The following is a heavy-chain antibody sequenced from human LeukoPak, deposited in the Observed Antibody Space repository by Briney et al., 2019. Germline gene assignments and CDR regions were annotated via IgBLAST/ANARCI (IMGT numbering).Heavy chain of an antibody. CDR1: GGPFSDYY. J-gene: IGHJ4*01. CDR2: INHSGST. Sequence: KPSGTLSLTCAVYGGPFSDYYWSWIRQPPGKGLEWIGKINHSGSTNYSPSLKSRVTISIDTSKNQFSLKLNSMTAADTAVYYCARGEGARDGYNYAGPFYFDYWGHGTLVTVSS. CDR3: ARGEGARDGYNYAGPFYFDY. D-gene: IGHD5-24*01. V-gene: IGHV4-34*01.